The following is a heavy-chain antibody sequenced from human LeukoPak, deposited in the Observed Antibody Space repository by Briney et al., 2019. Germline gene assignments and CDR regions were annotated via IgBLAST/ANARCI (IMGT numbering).Heavy chain of an antibody. CDR3: ARGSSKYYYDSSGYPFDY. CDR2: INPNSGGT. V-gene: IGHV1-2*02. CDR1: GYTFTGYY. D-gene: IGHD3-22*01. J-gene: IGHJ4*02. Sequence: GASVKVSCKASGYTFTGYYMHWVRQAPGQELEWMGWINPNSGGTNYAQKFQGRVTMTRDTSISTAYMELSRLRSDDTAVYYCARGSSKYYYDSSGYPFDYWGQGTLVTVSS.